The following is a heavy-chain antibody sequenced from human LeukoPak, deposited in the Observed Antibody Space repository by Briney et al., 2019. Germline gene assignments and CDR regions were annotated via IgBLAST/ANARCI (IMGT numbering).Heavy chain of an antibody. Sequence: ASVKVSCNASGYTFTSYGISWVRQAPGQGLEWMGCISAYNGNTNYAQKLQGRVTMTTDTSTSTAYMELRSLRSDDTAVYYCARDRPDCSGGSCYNYWGQGTLVTVCS. J-gene: IGHJ4*02. CDR2: ISAYNGNT. CDR3: ARDRPDCSGGSCYNY. D-gene: IGHD2-15*01. V-gene: IGHV1-18*01. CDR1: GYTFTSYG.